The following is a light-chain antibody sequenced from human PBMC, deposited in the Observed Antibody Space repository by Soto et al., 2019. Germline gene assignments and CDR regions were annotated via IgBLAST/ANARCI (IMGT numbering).Light chain of an antibody. J-gene: IGLJ1*01. V-gene: IGLV2-14*01. CDR3: SSYTSSSTLAV. Sequence: QSVLTQSASVSGSPGQSITISCTGTSSDVGGYNYVSWYQQHPGKAPKLMIYEVSNRPSGVSNRFSGSKSGNTASLTISGLRAEDEADYFCSSYTSSSTLAVFGTGTKGTVL. CDR1: SSDVGGYNY. CDR2: EVS.